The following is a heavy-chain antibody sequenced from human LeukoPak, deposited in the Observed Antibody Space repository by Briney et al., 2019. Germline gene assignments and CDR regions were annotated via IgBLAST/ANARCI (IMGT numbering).Heavy chain of an antibody. CDR3: AKDRASYSVYYFDY. CDR2: ISSCSSYI. V-gene: IGHV3-21*04. J-gene: IGHJ4*02. D-gene: IGHD1-26*01. CDR1: GFTFSSYS. Sequence: GGSLRLSCAASGFTFSSYSMNWVRQAPGKGLEWVSSISSCSSYIYYADSVKGRFTISRDNAKNTLYLQMNSLRADDTAVYYCAKDRASYSVYYFDYWGQGTLVTVSS.